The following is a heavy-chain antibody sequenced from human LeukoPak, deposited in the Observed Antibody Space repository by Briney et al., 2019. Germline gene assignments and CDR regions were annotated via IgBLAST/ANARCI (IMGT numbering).Heavy chain of an antibody. J-gene: IGHJ4*02. V-gene: IGHV3-66*01. D-gene: IGHD3-22*01. CDR3: ARVSVAYDSTGYRFDD. CDR1: GFTVSSNY. Sequence: GGSLRLSCAASGFTVSSNYMTRVRQAPGKGLEWVSLIYSGGSTDYADSVKGRFTISRDNSKNTLYLQMNSLRAEDTAVYYCARVSVAYDSTGYRFDDWGQGSLVTVSS. CDR2: IYSGGST.